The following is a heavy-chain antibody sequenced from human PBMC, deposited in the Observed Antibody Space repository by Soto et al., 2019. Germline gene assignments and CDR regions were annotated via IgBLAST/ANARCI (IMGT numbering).Heavy chain of an antibody. CDR1: GGSISSSSYY. D-gene: IGHD6-19*01. CDR3: ARHAMVAVGVDY. J-gene: IGHJ4*02. CDR2: IYYSGST. Sequence: QLQLQESGPGLVKPSETLSLTCTVSGGSISSSSYYWGWIRQPPGKGLEWIGSIYYSGSTYYNPSLKSRVTISVDTSKNQFSLKLSSVTAADTAVYYCARHAMVAVGVDYWGQGTLVTVSS. V-gene: IGHV4-39*01.